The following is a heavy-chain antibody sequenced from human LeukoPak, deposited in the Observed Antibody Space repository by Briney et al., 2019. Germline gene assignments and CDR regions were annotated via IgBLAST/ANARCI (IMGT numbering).Heavy chain of an antibody. Sequence: SQTLSLTCTVSGGSISSGDYYWSWIRQPPGKGLEWIGYIYYSGSTYYNPSLKSRVTISVDTSKNQFSLKLSSVTAADTAVYYCAREFVLARTGYSYGYSYFDYWGQGTLVTVSS. CDR1: GGSISSGDYY. D-gene: IGHD5-18*01. CDR3: AREFVLARTGYSYGYSYFDY. CDR2: IYYSGST. V-gene: IGHV4-30-4*01. J-gene: IGHJ4*02.